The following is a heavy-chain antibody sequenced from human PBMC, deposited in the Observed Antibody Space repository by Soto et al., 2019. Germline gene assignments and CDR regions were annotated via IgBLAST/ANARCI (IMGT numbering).Heavy chain of an antibody. J-gene: IGHJ6*02. CDR3: ARSQGSSTSLEIYYYYEYGMDV. Sequence: QVQLVQSGAEVKKPGSSVKVSCKASGGTFGSYAISWVRQAPGQGLEWMGGIIPIPGTANYAQKFQGRVTIAADESTSTAYMELSSLRSEDTAVYYCARSQGSSTSLEIYYYYEYGMDVWGQGTTVTGSS. CDR1: GGTFGSYA. V-gene: IGHV1-69*01. D-gene: IGHD2-2*01. CDR2: IIPIPGTA.